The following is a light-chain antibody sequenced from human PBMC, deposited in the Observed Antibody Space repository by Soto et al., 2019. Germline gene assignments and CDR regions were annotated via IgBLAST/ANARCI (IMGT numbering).Light chain of an antibody. CDR3: CSYAGSDTGV. V-gene: IGLV2-11*01. CDR1: SSNVGGYNY. J-gene: IGLJ2*01. CDR2: DVS. Sequence: QSVLTQPRSVSGSPGQSVTISCTGTSSNVGGYNYVSWYQQHPGKAPKPMIYDVSNRPSGVPDRFSGSKSGNTASLTISGLQAEDEADYYCCSYAGSDTGVFGGGTKLTVL.